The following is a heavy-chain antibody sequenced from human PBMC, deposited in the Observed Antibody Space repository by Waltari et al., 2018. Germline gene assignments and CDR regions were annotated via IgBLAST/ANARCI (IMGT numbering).Heavy chain of an antibody. D-gene: IGHD3-10*01. CDR1: GGSISSYY. V-gene: IGHV4-59*01. J-gene: IGHJ4*02. Sequence: QVQLQESGPGLVKPSETLSLTCTVSGGSISSYYWSWIRQPPGKGLEWIGYIYYSGSTNYNPPLKSRVTISVDTSNTQFPLKLSSVTAADTAVYYCARRVGGSGSYFDYWGQGTLVTVSS. CDR2: IYYSGST. CDR3: ARRVGGSGSYFDY.